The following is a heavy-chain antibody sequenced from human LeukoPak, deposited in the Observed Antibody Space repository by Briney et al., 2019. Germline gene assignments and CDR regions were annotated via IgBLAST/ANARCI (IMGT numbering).Heavy chain of an antibody. Sequence: GSSVKVSCRASGGTFSSYAISWVRQAPGQGLEWMGWISTYNGNTKYTQNFQGRVTMTTDTSTSTVNMELRSLRSDDTAVYYCAREECVNGLCHLAQDWGQGTLVTVSS. CDR1: GGTFSSYA. D-gene: IGHD2-8*01. CDR2: ISTYNGNT. J-gene: IGHJ4*02. V-gene: IGHV1-18*01. CDR3: AREECVNGLCHLAQD.